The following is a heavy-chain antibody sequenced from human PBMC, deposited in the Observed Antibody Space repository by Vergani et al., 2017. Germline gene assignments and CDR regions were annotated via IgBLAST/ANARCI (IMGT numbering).Heavy chain of an antibody. J-gene: IGHJ3*02. V-gene: IGHV3-48*03. CDR2: ISSSGSTI. Sequence: EVQLVESGGGLVQPGGSLRLSCAASGFTFSSYEMNWVRQAPGKGLEWVSYISSSGSTIYYADSVKGRFTISRDNAKNSLYLQMNSLRAEDTAVYYCASLGPGGAFDIWGQGTMVTVSS. CDR3: ASLGPGGAFDI. D-gene: IGHD2-8*02. CDR1: GFTFSSYE.